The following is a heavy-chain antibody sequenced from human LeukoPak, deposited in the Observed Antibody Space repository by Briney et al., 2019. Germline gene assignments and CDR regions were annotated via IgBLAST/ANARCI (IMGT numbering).Heavy chain of an antibody. J-gene: IGHJ4*02. D-gene: IGHD6-19*01. CDR1: GFTFSSYW. V-gene: IGHV3-23*01. CDR2: IPASGGNT. Sequence: GGSLRLSCAASGFTFSSYWMHWVRQAPGKGLEWVSTIPASGGNTYYADSVRGRFTISRDNSKNTLYLQINSLTAEDTAIYYCVRYLSGWYYFDWWGQGTLVTVSS. CDR3: VRYLSGWYYFDW.